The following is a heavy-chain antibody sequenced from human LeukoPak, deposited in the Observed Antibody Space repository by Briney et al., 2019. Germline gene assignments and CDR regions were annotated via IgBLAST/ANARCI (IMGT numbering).Heavy chain of an antibody. CDR3: ARVWYSGCYGDY. CDR2: INPNSGGT. J-gene: IGHJ4*02. D-gene: IGHD1-26*01. Sequence: ASVKVSCKASGYTFTCYYMHWVRQAPGQGLEWMGWINPNSGGTNYAQKFQGRVTMTRDTSISTAYMELSSLRSDDTAVYYCARVWYSGCYGDYWGQGTLVTVSS. V-gene: IGHV1-2*02. CDR1: GYTFTCYY.